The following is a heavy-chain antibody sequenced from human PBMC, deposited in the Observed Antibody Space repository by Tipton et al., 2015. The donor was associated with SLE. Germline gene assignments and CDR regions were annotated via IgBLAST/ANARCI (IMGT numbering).Heavy chain of an antibody. V-gene: IGHV4-39*01. CDR2: IYYSGGT. J-gene: IGHJ5*02. CDR1: GGSISSSYYY. Sequence: TLSLTCTVSGGSISSSYYYWGWIRQPPGKGLEWIGSIYYSGGTYYNPSLKSRVNISFFTSKNEISLELTSVTAADTAVYYCARRHWEALKGFDPWGQGALVTVSS. CDR3: ARRHWEALKGFDP. D-gene: IGHD1-26*01.